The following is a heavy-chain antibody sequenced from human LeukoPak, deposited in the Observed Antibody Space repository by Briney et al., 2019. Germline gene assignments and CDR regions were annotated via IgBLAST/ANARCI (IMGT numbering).Heavy chain of an antibody. D-gene: IGHD4-11*01. CDR2: ISWNSGSI. CDR3: AKAYSNYAFFDY. J-gene: IGHJ4*02. Sequence: PGRSLRLSCAASGFTFDDYAMHWVRQAPGKGLEWVSGISWNSGSIGYADSVKGRFTISRNNAKNSLYLQMNSLRAEDTALYYCAKAYSNYAFFDYWGQGTLVTVSS. V-gene: IGHV3-9*01. CDR1: GFTFDDYA.